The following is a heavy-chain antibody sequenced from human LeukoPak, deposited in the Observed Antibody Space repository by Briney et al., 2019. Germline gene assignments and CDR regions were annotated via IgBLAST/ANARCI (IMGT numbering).Heavy chain of an antibody. CDR1: GFSFSIYG. D-gene: IGHD3-10*01. CDR3: AKTKTVYYYGSGSSLDY. CDR2: ISGSATTT. V-gene: IGHV3-23*01. J-gene: IGHJ4*02. Sequence: GGSLRLSCVASGFSFSIYGMSWVRQAPGKGLEWVAGISGSATTTYYAGSVKGRFTISRDNSKNTLYLQMNSLRAGDTAVYYCAKTKTVYYYGSGSSLDYWGQGTLVTVSS.